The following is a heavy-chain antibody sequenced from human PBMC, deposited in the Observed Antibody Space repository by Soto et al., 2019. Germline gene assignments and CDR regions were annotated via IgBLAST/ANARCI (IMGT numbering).Heavy chain of an antibody. J-gene: IGHJ6*03. D-gene: IGHD2-15*01. V-gene: IGHV1-69*02. Sequence: QVQLVQSGAEVKKPGSSVKVSCKASGGTFSSYTISWVRQAPGQGLEWMGRIIPILGIANYAQKFQGRVTITADKSTSTAYMELSSLRSEDTAVYYCATSHDCSGGSCYRYYYYMDVWGKGTTVTVSS. CDR2: IIPILGIA. CDR1: GGTFSSYT. CDR3: ATSHDCSGGSCYRYYYYMDV.